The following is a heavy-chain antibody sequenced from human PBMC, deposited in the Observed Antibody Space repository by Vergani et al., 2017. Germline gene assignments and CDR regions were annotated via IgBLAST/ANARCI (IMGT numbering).Heavy chain of an antibody. CDR3: AGDTHSWQRADR. CDR1: GVSVTDYN. J-gene: IGHJ5*02. V-gene: IGHV4-59*02. CDR2: LSTTGGA. Sequence: QVRLQESGPGLVKPSETLSLTCHVFGVSVTDYNCNWIRHAPGKGLEWIGSLSTTGGATHASHNPSLKSRVSISVDTSKSQFSLRLTSVTAADSAIYYCAGDTHSWQRADRWGQGLLVSVSS. D-gene: IGHD6-13*01.